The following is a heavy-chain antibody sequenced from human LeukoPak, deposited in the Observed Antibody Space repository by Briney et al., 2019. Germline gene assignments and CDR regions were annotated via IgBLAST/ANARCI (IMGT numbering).Heavy chain of an antibody. Sequence: PSETLSLTCTLSAGSISRYYWSCIRQPPGHRLEWIGYIYYSGSTKYNPSLKSRVTISVDASKTQFSLKLNSVSAADTAVYYCARGSRELYYFDYWGQGTLVTVSS. CDR1: AGSISRYY. D-gene: IGHD1-7*01. J-gene: IGHJ4*02. CDR3: ARGSRELYYFDY. CDR2: IYYSGST. V-gene: IGHV4-59*01.